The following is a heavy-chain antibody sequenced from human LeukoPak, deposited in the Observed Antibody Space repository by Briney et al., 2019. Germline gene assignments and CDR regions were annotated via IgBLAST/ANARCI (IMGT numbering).Heavy chain of an antibody. CDR1: GGSVSNNNYY. D-gene: IGHD4-17*01. Sequence: SETLSLTCTVSGGSVSNNNYYWVWIRQPPGKGLEWIGSIYYSGSTYYNPSLKSRVTVSVDTSKNQFSLKLSSVTAADTAVYYCARQHFGDYPPYYMDVWGKGTTVTVSS. CDR3: ARQHFGDYPPYYMDV. CDR2: IYYSGST. V-gene: IGHV4-39*01. J-gene: IGHJ6*03.